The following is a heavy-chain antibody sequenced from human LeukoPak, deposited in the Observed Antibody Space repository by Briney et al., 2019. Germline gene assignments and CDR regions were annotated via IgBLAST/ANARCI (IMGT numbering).Heavy chain of an antibody. V-gene: IGHV4-34*01. D-gene: IGHD4-23*01. Sequence: SGTLSLTCAVYGGSFSGYYWSWIRQPPGKGLEWIGEINHSGSTNYNPSLKSRVTISVDTSKNQFSLKLSSVTAADTAVYYCARGTTAVVNFDYWGQGTLVTVSS. CDR1: GGSFSGYY. CDR2: INHSGST. CDR3: ARGTTAVVNFDY. J-gene: IGHJ4*02.